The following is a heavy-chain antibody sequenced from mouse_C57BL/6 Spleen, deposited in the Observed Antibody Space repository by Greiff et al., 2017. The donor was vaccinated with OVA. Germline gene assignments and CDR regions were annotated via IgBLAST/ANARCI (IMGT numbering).Heavy chain of an antibody. CDR3: ARTGFSLAMDY. CDR2: INPNNGGT. Sequence: EVQLQQSGPELVKPGASVKISCKASGYTFTDYYMNWVKQSHGKSLEWIGDINPNNGGTSYNQKFKGKATLTVDKSSSTAYMELRSLTSEDSAVYYCARTGFSLAMDYWGQGTSVTVSS. V-gene: IGHV1-26*01. J-gene: IGHJ4*01. CDR1: GYTFTDYY.